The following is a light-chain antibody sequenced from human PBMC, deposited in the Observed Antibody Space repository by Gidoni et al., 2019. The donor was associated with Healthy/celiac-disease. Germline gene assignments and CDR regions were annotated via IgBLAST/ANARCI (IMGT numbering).Light chain of an antibody. V-gene: IGKV1-9*01. Sequence: DTQSTHPPSFLSASVGDRVTIPCRASQGISSYLAWYQQKPGKAPKLLIYDASTLPSGVPSRFSGSGSGTEFTLTISSLQPEDFAAYYCQQLNNYPRVTFGPGTKVDIK. CDR1: QGISSY. CDR2: DAS. J-gene: IGKJ3*01. CDR3: QQLNNYPRVT.